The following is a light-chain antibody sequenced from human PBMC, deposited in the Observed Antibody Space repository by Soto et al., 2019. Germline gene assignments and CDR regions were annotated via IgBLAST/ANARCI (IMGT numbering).Light chain of an antibody. CDR1: SSDVGGYDF. CDR2: EGS. Sequence: QSALTQPAAVSGSPRQSITISCTGTSSDVGGYDFVSWYQQHPGKVPKLMLFEGSNRPSGVSNRFSGSKSGNTASLTISGLQAEDEADYYCSSYTSRSTLVFGTGTKLTVL. CDR3: SSYTSRSTLV. J-gene: IGLJ1*01. V-gene: IGLV2-14*01.